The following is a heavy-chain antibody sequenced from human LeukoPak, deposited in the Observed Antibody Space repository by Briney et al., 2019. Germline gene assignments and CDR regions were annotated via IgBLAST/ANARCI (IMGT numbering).Heavy chain of an antibody. Sequence: GGSLRLSCAASGFTFSDYSMNWVRQAPGKGLEWISYIGISSGNTKYADSVKGRFTISGDKAKNSLYLQMNSLRVEDTAVYCCARDYKYAFDNWGQGTLVTVSS. CDR2: IGISSGNT. CDR3: ARDYKYAFDN. D-gene: IGHD5-24*01. V-gene: IGHV3-48*01. CDR1: GFTFSDYS. J-gene: IGHJ4*02.